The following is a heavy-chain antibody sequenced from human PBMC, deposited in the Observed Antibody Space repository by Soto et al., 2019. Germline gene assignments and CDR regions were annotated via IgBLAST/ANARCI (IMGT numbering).Heavy chain of an antibody. CDR1: GYTFTSYG. J-gene: IGHJ4*02. CDR2: ISAYNGNT. D-gene: IGHD4-17*01. CDR3: ARVDVHGLYDYGDYIVDY. V-gene: IGHV1-18*01. Sequence: ASVKVSCKASGYTFTSYGISWVRQAPGQGLEWMGWISAYNGNTNYAQKLQGRVTMTTDTSTSTAYMELRSLRSDDTAVYYCARVDVHGLYDYGDYIVDYWGQGTLVTVSS.